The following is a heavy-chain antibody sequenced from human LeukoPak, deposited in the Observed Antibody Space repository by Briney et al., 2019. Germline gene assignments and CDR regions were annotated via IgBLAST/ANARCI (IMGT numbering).Heavy chain of an antibody. CDR2: ISSGSTTI. J-gene: IGHJ4*02. D-gene: IGHD6-19*01. Sequence: GGSLRLSCATSGFTLSSYCMNWVRQAPGKGLEWVSYISSGSTTIYYADSVKGRFTISRDNAKNSLYLQMNSLRAEDTAVYYCARDVEQWLVRVYYFDYWGQGTLVTVSS. V-gene: IGHV3-48*01. CDR3: ARDVEQWLVRVYYFDY. CDR1: GFTLSSYC.